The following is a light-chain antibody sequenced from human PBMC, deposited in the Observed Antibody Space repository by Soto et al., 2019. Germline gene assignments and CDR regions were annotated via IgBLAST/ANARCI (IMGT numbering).Light chain of an antibody. CDR1: QTIDTN. V-gene: IGKV3-20*01. CDR2: GAS. J-gene: IGKJ1*01. CDR3: QQYGSSGT. Sequence: EIVITHSPCALSVSPVERAAGSCRASQTIDTNLAWYQQKPGQAPRLLIYGASSRATGIPDRFSGSGSGTDFTLTISRLEPEDFAVYYCQQYGSSGTFGQGTKVDIK.